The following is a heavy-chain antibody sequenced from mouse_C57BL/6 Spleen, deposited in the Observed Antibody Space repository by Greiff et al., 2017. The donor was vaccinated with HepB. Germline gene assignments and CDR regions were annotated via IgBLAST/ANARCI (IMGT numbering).Heavy chain of an antibody. D-gene: IGHD1-1*01. CDR3: AKNLAYGYAMDY. J-gene: IGHJ4*01. Sequence: QVQLQQPGPGLVQPSQSLSITCTVSGFSLTSYGVHWVRQSPGKGLEWLGVIWRGGSTDYNAAFMSRLSITKDNSKSQVFFKMNSLQADDTAIYYCAKNLAYGYAMDYWGQGTSVTVSS. CDR2: IWRGGST. V-gene: IGHV2-5*01. CDR1: GFSLTSYG.